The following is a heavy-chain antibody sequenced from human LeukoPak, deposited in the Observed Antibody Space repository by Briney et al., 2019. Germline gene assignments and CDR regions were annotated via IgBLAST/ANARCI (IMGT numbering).Heavy chain of an antibody. CDR1: GFTFSSYA. D-gene: IGHD3-9*01. CDR2: ISGSGGST. Sequence: QPGASLRLSCAASGFTFSSYAMSWVRQAPGKGLEWVSAISGSGGSTYYADSVKGRFTTSRDNSKNTPYLQMNSLRAEDTAVYYCAKDRILRYFDWSHDAFDIWGQGTMVTVSS. J-gene: IGHJ3*02. V-gene: IGHV3-23*01. CDR3: AKDRILRYFDWSHDAFDI.